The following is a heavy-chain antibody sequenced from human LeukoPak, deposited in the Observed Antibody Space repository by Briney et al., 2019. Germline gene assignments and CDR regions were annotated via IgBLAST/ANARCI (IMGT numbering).Heavy chain of an antibody. V-gene: IGHV3-43*02. J-gene: IGHJ6*02. CDR1: GFTFCTYA. Sequence: PGGSLRLSCVLSGFTFCTYAVHWVRQAPGKGLEWVSLISGDGGSTYYADSVKGRFTISRDNSKNSLYLQMNSLRTEDTALYYCAKDGAIVVVPAAVTDYYYGFDVWGQGTTVTVSS. D-gene: IGHD2-2*01. CDR3: AKDGAIVVVPAAVTDYYYGFDV. CDR2: ISGDGGST.